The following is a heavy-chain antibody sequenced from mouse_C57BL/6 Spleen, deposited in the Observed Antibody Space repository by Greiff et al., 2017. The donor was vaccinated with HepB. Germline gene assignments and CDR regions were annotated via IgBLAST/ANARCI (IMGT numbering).Heavy chain of an antibody. CDR1: GYTFTSYW. CDR3: ARGGLGRYFDV. D-gene: IGHD4-1*01. CDR2: IDPSDSYT. J-gene: IGHJ1*03. Sequence: QVQLQQPGAELVMPGASVKLSCKASGYTFTSYWMHWVKQRPGQGLEWIGEIDPSDSYTNYNQKFKGKSTLTVDKSSSTAYMQLSSLTSEDSAVYYCARGGLGRYFDVWGTGTTVTVSS. V-gene: IGHV1-69*01.